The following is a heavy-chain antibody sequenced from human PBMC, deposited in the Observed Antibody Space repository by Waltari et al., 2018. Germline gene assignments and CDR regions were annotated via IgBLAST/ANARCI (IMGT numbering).Heavy chain of an antibody. CDR2: INHSGST. D-gene: IGHD3-3*01. Sequence: QVQLQQWGAGLLKPSETLSLTCAVYGGSFSGYYWSWIRQPPGKGLEWIGEINHSGSTNYNPSLKSRVTISVDTSKNQFSLKLSSVTAADTAVYYCARVGRFLHTFDYWGQGTLVTVSS. J-gene: IGHJ4*02. CDR3: ARVGRFLHTFDY. V-gene: IGHV4-34*01. CDR1: GGSFSGYY.